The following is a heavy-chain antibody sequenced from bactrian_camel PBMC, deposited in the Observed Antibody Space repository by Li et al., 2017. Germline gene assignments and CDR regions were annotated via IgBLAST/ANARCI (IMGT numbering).Heavy chain of an antibody. V-gene: IGHV3S54*01. CDR1: ENTDRC. J-gene: IGHJ6*01. Sequence: HVQLVESGGGSVQSGGSLRLSCAASENTDRCLGWFRQAPGKEREAVAGIWIGGDSTGYAVSVQGRFTISRDITKNTLYLQLNSLETEDTAMYYCTKGPRDAYGPTGFGYWGQGTQVTVS. CDR3: TKGPRDAYGPTGFGY. D-gene: IGHD5*01. CDR2: IWIGGDST.